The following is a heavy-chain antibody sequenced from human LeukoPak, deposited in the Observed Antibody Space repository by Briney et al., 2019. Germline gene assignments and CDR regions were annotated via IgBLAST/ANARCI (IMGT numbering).Heavy chain of an antibody. J-gene: IGHJ4*02. CDR1: GFTFSNFG. CDR2: ISYDGSNK. V-gene: IGHV3-30*03. Sequence: EGSLRLSCAASGFTFSNFGMHWVRQAPGKGLEWVAVISYDGSNKNYADSVKGRFTISRDNSKNTLYLQMNSLRAEDTAVYYCAREDDDYGQYYFDYWGQGTLVTVSS. D-gene: IGHD4-17*01. CDR3: AREDDDYGQYYFDY.